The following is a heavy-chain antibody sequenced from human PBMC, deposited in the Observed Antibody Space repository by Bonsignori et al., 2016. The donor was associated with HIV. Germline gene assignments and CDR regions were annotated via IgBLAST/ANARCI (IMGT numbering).Heavy chain of an antibody. V-gene: IGHV4-59*01. CDR2: LLQWEH. Sequence: WIRQPPGKGLEWIGVYLLQWEHQLQPSLKSRVTISVDTSKNQFSLKLSSVTAADTAVYYCAAGYSSSWYSFGEYYFDYWGQGTLVTVSS. J-gene: IGHJ4*02. D-gene: IGHD6-13*01. CDR3: AAGYSSSWYSFGEYYFDY.